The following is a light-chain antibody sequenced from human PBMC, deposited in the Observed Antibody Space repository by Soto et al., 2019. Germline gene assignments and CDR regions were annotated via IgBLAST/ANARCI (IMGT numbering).Light chain of an antibody. Sequence: DIQMTQSPSSLSSSVGYIVTIICRASQGISTYLHWYHQKPGKAPKLLIYAASSLQSGVPSRLTGSGYGTDFTLTISSLQPEDFETYYCPQSYTARVFGQGTKVDIK. CDR3: PQSYTARV. J-gene: IGKJ1*01. V-gene: IGKV1-39*01. CDR1: QGISTY. CDR2: AAS.